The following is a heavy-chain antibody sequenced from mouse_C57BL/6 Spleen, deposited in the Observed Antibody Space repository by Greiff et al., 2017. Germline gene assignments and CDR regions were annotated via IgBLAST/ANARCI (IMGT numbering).Heavy chain of an antibody. CDR2: INPNNGGT. J-gene: IGHJ4*01. Sequence: EVQLQQSGPELVKPGASVKISCKASGYTFTDYYMNWVKQSHGKSLEWIGDINPNNGGTSYNQKFKGKATLTVDKSSSTAYMELRSLTSEDSAVYYCARGGLGRGDYWGQGTSVTVSS. CDR1: GYTFTDYY. D-gene: IGHD4-1*01. CDR3: ARGGLGRGDY. V-gene: IGHV1-26*01.